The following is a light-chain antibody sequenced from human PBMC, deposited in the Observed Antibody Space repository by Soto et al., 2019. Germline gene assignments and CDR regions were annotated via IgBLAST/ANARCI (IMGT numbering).Light chain of an antibody. CDR3: LLWESSSDQYV. V-gene: IGLV3-21*02. Sequence: SYELTQPPSVSVAPGQTARITCWGNRIGPESVHLYQQKPGQAPVLGVYDDSDRPSGIPERFSGSNSGNTATLTISRVEAGHEADYYSLLWESSSDQYVFGTGTKLTVL. J-gene: IGLJ1*01. CDR2: DDS. CDR1: RIGPES.